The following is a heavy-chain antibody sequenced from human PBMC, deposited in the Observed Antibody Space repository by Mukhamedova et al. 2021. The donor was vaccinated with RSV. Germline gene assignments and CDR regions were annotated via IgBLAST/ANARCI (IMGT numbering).Heavy chain of an antibody. CDR3: AKDFWTTVTWFDY. CDR1: SYA. V-gene: IGHV3-23*01. CDR2: ISASGEST. D-gene: IGHD4-11*01. J-gene: IGHJ4*02. Sequence: SYAMSWVRQAPGKGLEWVSGISASGESTYYADSVKGRFSISRANSKNTLYLQMSSLRAEDTAIYYCAKDFWTTVTWFDYWGQGTL.